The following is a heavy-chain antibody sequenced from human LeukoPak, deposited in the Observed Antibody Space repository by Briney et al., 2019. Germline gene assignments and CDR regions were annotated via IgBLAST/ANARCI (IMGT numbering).Heavy chain of an antibody. CDR2: ISGSGDIT. Sequence: GGSLRLSCAASGFTFSNYALNWVRQAPGKGLEWVSIISGSGDITDYADSVKGRFTISRDNSKNMLYLQMNSLRAEDTAVYFCMKKITMVRGINYGMDVWGQGTTVTVSS. J-gene: IGHJ6*02. D-gene: IGHD3-10*01. V-gene: IGHV3-23*01. CDR1: GFTFSNYA. CDR3: MKKITMVRGINYGMDV.